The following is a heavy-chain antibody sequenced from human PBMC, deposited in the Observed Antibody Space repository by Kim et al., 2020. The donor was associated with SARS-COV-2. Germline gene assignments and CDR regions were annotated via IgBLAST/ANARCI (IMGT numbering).Heavy chain of an antibody. CDR1: GYTFTSYG. CDR2: ISAYNGNT. Sequence: ASVKVSCKASGYTFTSYGISWVRQAPGQGLEWMGWISAYNGNTNYAQKLQGRATMTTDTSTSTAYMELRSLRSDDTAVYYCARAQWDSCGYYYEANWFDPWGQGTLVTVSS. D-gene: IGHD3-22*01. CDR3: ARAQWDSCGYYYEANWFDP. J-gene: IGHJ5*02. V-gene: IGHV1-18*01.